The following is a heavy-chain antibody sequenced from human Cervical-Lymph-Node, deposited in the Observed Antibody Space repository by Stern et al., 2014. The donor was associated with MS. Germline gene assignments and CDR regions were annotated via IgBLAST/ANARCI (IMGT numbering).Heavy chain of an antibody. Sequence: VQLVESGGGVVQPGRSLRLSCAASGFTFSSYAMHWVRQAPGKGLEWVAVISYDGSNKYYADSVKGRFTISRDNSKNTLYLQMNRLRAEDTAVYYCARGGGSGWYGDYWGQGTLVTVSS. D-gene: IGHD6-19*01. J-gene: IGHJ4*02. CDR3: ARGGGSGWYGDY. CDR2: ISYDGSNK. V-gene: IGHV3-30*01. CDR1: GFTFSSYA.